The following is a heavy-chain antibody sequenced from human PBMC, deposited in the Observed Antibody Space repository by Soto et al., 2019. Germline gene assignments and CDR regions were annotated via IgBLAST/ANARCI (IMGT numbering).Heavy chain of an antibody. V-gene: IGHV3-11*06. J-gene: IGHJ5*02. CDR3: ARDHYDILTGSGWFDP. CDR2: ISSSSTYT. CDR1: GFNFSDYY. Sequence: GGSLRLSCAASGFNFSDYYMSWLRQAPGKGPEWLSYISSSSTYTNYADSVQGRFTISRDNAKNSLYLQMNDLRAGDTAVYYCARDHYDILTGSGWFDPWGQGTLVTVSS. D-gene: IGHD3-9*01.